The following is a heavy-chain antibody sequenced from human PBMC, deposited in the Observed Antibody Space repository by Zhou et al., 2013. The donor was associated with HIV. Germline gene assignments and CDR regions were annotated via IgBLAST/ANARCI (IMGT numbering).Heavy chain of an antibody. V-gene: IGHV1-46*01. J-gene: IGHJ4*02. D-gene: IGHD3-10*01. CDR2: INPRSGSV. CDR1: GYIFAKYL. CDR3: ARESNASGKGRSVDI. Sequence: QVQLVQSESEVKWPGASVRISCKTSGYIFAKYLIHWIRQAPGQGPEVMGIINPRSGSVTYVEKFQAKVIMTRDTSTTTVHLFLSGLTSEDTAVYYCARESNASGKGRSVDIWGQGT.